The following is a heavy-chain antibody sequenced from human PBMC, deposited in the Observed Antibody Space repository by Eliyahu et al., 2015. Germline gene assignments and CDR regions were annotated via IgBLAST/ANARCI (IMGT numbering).Heavy chain of an antibody. CDR2: ITSGGTT. CDR3: AKGLSRSKTYEAN. V-gene: IGHV3-23*04. D-gene: IGHD1-26*01. CDR1: GFTFSTYA. Sequence: EVQLVESGGGLVQPGGSXRLSCAASGFTFSTYAMSWVRQAPGKGLEWVSTITSGGTTFYTDSVKGRFTISGDNSKNTVYLQMNSLRAEDTAVYYCAKGLSRSKTYEANWGQGTLVTVPS. J-gene: IGHJ4*02.